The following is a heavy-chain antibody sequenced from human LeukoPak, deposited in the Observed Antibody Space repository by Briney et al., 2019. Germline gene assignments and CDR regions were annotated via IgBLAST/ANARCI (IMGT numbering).Heavy chain of an antibody. Sequence: PSETLSLTCTVSGGSMSPYYWSWVRQPPGKGLEWIAYIYYSGSTNYNPSLKTRVTISVDTSKSQFSLRLNSVTAADTAVYYCARHMHIGSYFDHWGQGTLVTVSS. CDR3: ARHMHIGSYFDH. CDR1: GGSMSPYY. CDR2: IYYSGST. D-gene: IGHD2-21*01. J-gene: IGHJ4*02. V-gene: IGHV4-59*08.